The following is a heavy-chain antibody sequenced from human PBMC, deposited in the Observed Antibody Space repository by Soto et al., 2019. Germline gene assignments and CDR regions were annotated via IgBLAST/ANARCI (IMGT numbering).Heavy chain of an antibody. J-gene: IGHJ4*02. Sequence: QVQLVESGGGVVQPGRSLRLSCAASGFTFSSYAMHWVRQAPGKGLEWVAVISYDGSNKYYADSVKGRFTISRDNSKNTLYLQMNSLRAEDTAVYYCERGRELLRLFDYWGQGTLVTVSS. CDR1: GFTFSSYA. CDR3: ERGRELLRLFDY. CDR2: ISYDGSNK. V-gene: IGHV3-30-3*01. D-gene: IGHD1-26*01.